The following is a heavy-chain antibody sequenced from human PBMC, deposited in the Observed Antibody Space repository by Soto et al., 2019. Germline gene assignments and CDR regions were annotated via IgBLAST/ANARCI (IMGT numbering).Heavy chain of an antibody. D-gene: IGHD3-10*01. CDR2: ISPYKGNT. CDR3: ARDLDGSGSYFTNY. J-gene: IGHJ4*02. CDR1: GYTFSSIG. Sequence: ASVKVSCKTSGYTFSSIGISWVRQAPGQGLEWMGWISPYKGNTYYAQRLQGRVTMTTDTSTSTAYMELRSLRSDDTAVYFCARDLDGSGSYFTNYWGQGTLVTVSS. V-gene: IGHV1-18*01.